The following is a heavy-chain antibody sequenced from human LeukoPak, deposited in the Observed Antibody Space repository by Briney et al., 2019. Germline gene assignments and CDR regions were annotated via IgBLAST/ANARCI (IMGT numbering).Heavy chain of an antibody. D-gene: IGHD3-9*01. J-gene: IGHJ3*02. CDR2: IKQDGSEK. CDR3: AREYYDILTGYYNSDDAFDI. Sequence: GGSLRLSCAASGFTFSSYAMSWVRQAPGKGLEWVANIKQDGSEKYYVDSVKGRFTISRDNAKNSLYLQMNSLRAEDTAVYYCAREYYDILTGYYNSDDAFDIWGQGTMVTVSS. CDR1: GFTFSSYA. V-gene: IGHV3-7*01.